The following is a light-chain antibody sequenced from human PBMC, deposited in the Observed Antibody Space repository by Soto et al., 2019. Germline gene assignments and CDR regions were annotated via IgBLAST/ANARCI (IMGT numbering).Light chain of an antibody. CDR2: GAS. Sequence: VLTQSPGTLSLSPGERATLSCRASQRASSYLVWYQQKPGQAPRLLIYGASSRASGIPDRFSGSGSGTDFTLTINRLGPEDSAVYYCQQFDTSPYTFGQGTKLEIK. J-gene: IGKJ2*01. CDR3: QQFDTSPYT. V-gene: IGKV3-20*01. CDR1: QRASSY.